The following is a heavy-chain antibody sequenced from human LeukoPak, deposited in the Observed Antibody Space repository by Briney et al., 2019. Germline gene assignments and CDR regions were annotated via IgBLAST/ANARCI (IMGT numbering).Heavy chain of an antibody. CDR1: GFTFSNTW. CDR3: ARDMRSNLDY. CDR2: INQDGGTR. J-gene: IGHJ4*02. Sequence: GGSLRLSCAASGFTFSNTWMAWVRQAPGKGLEWVANINQDGGTRQYADSVRGRFTISRDNAKNSLYLEMNSLRAEDTGLYHCARDMRSNLDYWGQGTLVTVSS. V-gene: IGHV3-7*01. D-gene: IGHD1-26*01.